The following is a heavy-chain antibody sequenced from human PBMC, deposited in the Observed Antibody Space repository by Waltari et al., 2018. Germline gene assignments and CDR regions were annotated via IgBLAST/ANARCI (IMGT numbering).Heavy chain of an antibody. V-gene: IGHV1-69-2*01. CDR3: ATYGGIAAAGKGDY. Sequence: VKKPGATVKISCKASGYTFTDYYMHWVQQAPGKGLEWMGRVDPEDGETIYAEKFQGRVTITADTSTDTAYMELSSLRSEDTAVYYCATYGGIAAAGKGDYWGQGTLVTVSS. CDR2: VDPEDGET. J-gene: IGHJ4*02. D-gene: IGHD6-13*01. CDR1: GYTFTDYY.